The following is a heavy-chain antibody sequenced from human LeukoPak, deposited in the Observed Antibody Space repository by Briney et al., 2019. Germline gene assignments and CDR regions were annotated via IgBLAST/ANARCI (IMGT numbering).Heavy chain of an antibody. CDR2: ISSSGSTI. CDR3: ARVSDSSGWYPYYFDY. V-gene: IGHV3-11*01. J-gene: IGHJ4*02. D-gene: IGHD6-19*01. CDR1: GGSISSSSYY. Sequence: LSLTCTVSGGSISSSSYYWGWIRQAPGKGLEWVSYISSSGSTIYYADSVKGRFTISRDNAKNSLYLQMNSLRAEDTAVYYCARVSDSSGWYPYYFDYWGQGTLVTVSS.